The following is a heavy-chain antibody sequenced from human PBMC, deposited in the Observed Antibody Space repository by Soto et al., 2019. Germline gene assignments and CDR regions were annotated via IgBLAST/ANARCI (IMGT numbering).Heavy chain of an antibody. CDR2: IWYDGSNK. CDR1: GFTFSSYG. J-gene: IGHJ4*02. V-gene: IGHV3-33*01. CDR3: ARDGTTYCGGDCWGTY. Sequence: GGSLRLSCAASGFTFSSYGMHWVRQAPGKGLEWVAVIWYDGSNKYYADSVKGRFTISRDNSKNTLYLQMNSLRAEDTAVYYCARDGTTYCGGDCWGTYWGQGTLVTVSS. D-gene: IGHD2-21*02.